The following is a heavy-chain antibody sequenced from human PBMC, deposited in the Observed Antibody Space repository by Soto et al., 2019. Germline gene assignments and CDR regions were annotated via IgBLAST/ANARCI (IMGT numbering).Heavy chain of an antibody. D-gene: IGHD4-4*01. CDR1: GLTFSSYG. V-gene: IGHV3-30*18. CDR3: AKSSTAEYYYYGMDV. J-gene: IGHJ6*02. Sequence: QVYLVESGGGVVQPGRSLRLSCAVSGLTFSSYGMHWVRQAPGKGLEWVAVISYDGSKKYYADSVKGRFTISRDNSNNTVYLQMNSLRPEDTAVYYCAKSSTAEYYYYGMDVWGQGTTVTVSS. CDR2: ISYDGSKK.